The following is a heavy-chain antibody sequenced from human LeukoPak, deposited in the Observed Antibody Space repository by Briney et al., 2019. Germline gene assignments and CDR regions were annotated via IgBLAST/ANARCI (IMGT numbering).Heavy chain of an antibody. J-gene: IGHJ4*02. CDR2: INQDASEI. Sequence: GGSLRLSCAASGFTFSTYWMNWYRQAPGKGLEWVGNINQDASEINYVDSVRGRFTISRDNAKNSLHLQMNSLRAEDTAVYYCARDLTGFDYWGQGTLVTVSS. D-gene: IGHD4/OR15-4a*01. CDR1: GFTFSTYW. V-gene: IGHV3-7*01. CDR3: ARDLTGFDY.